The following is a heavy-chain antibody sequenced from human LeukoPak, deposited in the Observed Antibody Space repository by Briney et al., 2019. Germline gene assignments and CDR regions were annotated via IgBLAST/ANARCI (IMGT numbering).Heavy chain of an antibody. CDR1: GFTFSSYG. D-gene: IGHD3-16*01. CDR3: ARDHKVYAFDI. Sequence: PGGSLRLSCAASGFTFSSYGMHWVRQAPGKGLEWVANIKQDGSEKYYVDSVKGRFTISRDNAKNSLYLQMNSLRAEDTAVYYCARDHKVYAFDIWGQGTMVTVSS. V-gene: IGHV3-7*01. CDR2: IKQDGSEK. J-gene: IGHJ3*02.